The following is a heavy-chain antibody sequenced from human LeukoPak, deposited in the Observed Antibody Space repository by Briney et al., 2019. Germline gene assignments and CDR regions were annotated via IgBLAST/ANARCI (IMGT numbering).Heavy chain of an antibody. CDR2: IYPGDSDT. D-gene: IGHD6-13*01. J-gene: IGHJ5*02. CDR1: GYSFTNYW. V-gene: IGHV5-51*01. CDR3: ARSAVNWFDP. Sequence: GESLKISCKGSGYSFTNYWIGWVRQMPGKGLEWMGIIYPGDSDTRYSPSFQGQVTISVDKSISTAYLQWSSLKASDTTMYYCARSAVNWFDPWGQGALVTVSS.